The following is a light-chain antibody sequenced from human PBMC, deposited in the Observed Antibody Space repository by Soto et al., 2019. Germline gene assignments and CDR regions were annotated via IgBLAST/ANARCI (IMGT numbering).Light chain of an antibody. Sequence: QSVLTQPASVSGSPGQSITISCTGTSSDVGGYNSVSWYQQYPGRAPKLMIYEVTKRPSGVPDRFSGSKSGNTASLTVSGLQAEDEADYYCSSYAASNNFYFVFGGGTKLTVL. CDR3: SSYAASNNFYFV. CDR1: SSDVGGYNS. J-gene: IGLJ3*02. V-gene: IGLV2-8*01. CDR2: EVT.